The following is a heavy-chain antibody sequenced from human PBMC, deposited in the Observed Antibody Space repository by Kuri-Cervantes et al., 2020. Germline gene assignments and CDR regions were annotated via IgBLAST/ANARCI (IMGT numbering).Heavy chain of an antibody. CDR1: GYTSTGYY. CDR2: INPNSGGT. D-gene: IGHD6-19*01. V-gene: IGHV1-2*04. Sequence: ASVKVSCKASGYTSTGYYMHWVRQAPGQGLDWMGWINPNSGGTNYAQKFQGWVTMTRDTSISTAYLELSRLRSDDTAVYYCAADQVVAGTWIDYWGQGTLVTVSS. CDR3: AADQVVAGTWIDY. J-gene: IGHJ4*02.